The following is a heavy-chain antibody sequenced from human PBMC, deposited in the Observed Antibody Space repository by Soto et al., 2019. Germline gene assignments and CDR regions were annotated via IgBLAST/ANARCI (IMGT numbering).Heavy chain of an antibody. CDR3: AKGSADYDILTGYYSPFQP. CDR1: GFTFSSYA. J-gene: IGHJ1*01. D-gene: IGHD3-9*01. CDR2: ISGSGGST. Sequence: EVQLLESGGGLVQPGGSLRLSCAASGFTFSSYAMSWVRQAPGKGLEWVSAISGSGGSTYYADSVKGRFTIARDNSKNTLYLQRNSLRGEDTAVYYCAKGSADYDILTGYYSPFQPWGQGTLVTVSS. V-gene: IGHV3-23*01.